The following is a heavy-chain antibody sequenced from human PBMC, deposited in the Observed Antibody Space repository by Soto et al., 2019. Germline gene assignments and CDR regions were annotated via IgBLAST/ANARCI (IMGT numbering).Heavy chain of an antibody. Sequence: EVQLVESGGGVVQPGGSLRLSCAASGFPFSDHYMDWVRQAPGKGLEWVARIKNKANSYTTEYAASVKGRITISKDDSMYSLVMQMNSLKTEDTAVYYCARVKLGVTTRLFDYWGQGTLVTVSS. V-gene: IGHV3-72*01. J-gene: IGHJ4*02. CDR3: ARVKLGVTTRLFDY. D-gene: IGHD6-25*01. CDR1: GFPFSDHY. CDR2: IKNKANSYTT.